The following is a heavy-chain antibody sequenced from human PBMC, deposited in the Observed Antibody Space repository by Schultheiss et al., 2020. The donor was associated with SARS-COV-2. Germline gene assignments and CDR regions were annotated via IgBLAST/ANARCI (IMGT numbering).Heavy chain of an antibody. Sequence: ASVKVSCKASGGTFSSYAISWVRQAPGQGLEWMGWINPNSGGTNYAQKFQGRVTMTRDTSISTAYMELSSLRSEDTAVYYCAREYYCSGGSCYAYYYYYYGMDVWGQGTTVTVSS. CDR3: AREYYCSGGSCYAYYYYYYGMDV. J-gene: IGHJ6*02. CDR2: INPNSGGT. D-gene: IGHD2-15*01. V-gene: IGHV1-2*02. CDR1: GGTFSSYA.